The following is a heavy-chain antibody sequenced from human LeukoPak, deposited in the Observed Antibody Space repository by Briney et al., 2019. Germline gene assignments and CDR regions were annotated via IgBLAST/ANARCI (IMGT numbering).Heavy chain of an antibody. V-gene: IGHV3-66*01. D-gene: IGHD2-15*01. CDR1: GFTVTSYY. J-gene: IGHJ1*01. CDR2: IYSDDSA. CDR3: ARVYWHENAEYLQH. Sequence: GGSLRLSRAASGFTVTSYYMSWVRQAPRKGLEWVSVIYSDDSAYYAESVKGRFTISTDHSKNTPYLQMNNLRAEDTAVFYCARVYWHENAEYLQHWGQGTLVTVSS.